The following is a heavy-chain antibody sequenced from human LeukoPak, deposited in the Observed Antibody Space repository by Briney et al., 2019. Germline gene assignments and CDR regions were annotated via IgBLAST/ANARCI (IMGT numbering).Heavy chain of an antibody. D-gene: IGHD2-2*01. CDR3: ARGVPAAISFGRYYYYYYMDV. V-gene: IGHV4-34*01. Sequence: SETLSLTCAVYGGSFSGYYWSWIRQPPGKGLEWIGEINHSGSTNYNPSLKSRVTISVDTSKNQFSLKLSSVTAADTAVYCCARGVPAAISFGRYYYYYYMDVWGKGTTVTVSS. J-gene: IGHJ6*03. CDR2: INHSGST. CDR1: GGSFSGYY.